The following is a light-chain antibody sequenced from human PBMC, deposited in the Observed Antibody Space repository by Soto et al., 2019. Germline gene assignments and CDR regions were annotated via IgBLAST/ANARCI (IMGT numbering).Light chain of an antibody. CDR1: QSINNR. J-gene: IGKJ1*01. Sequence: IQMTQSPSTLSASIGDRVTITCRASQSINNRLAWYQQMPGKAPSLLIYDASTLESGVPSRFRGSGSETEFTLTISGMQPDDFATYDCQQFIDGWTFGQGTKVDIK. CDR3: QQFIDGWT. CDR2: DAS. V-gene: IGKV1-5*01.